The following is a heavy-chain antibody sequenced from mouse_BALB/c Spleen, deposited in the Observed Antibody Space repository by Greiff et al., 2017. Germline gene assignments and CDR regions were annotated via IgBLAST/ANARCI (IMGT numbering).Heavy chain of an antibody. V-gene: IGHV1-12*01. J-gene: IGHJ4*01. CDR1: GYTFTSYN. CDR2: IYPGNGDT. D-gene: IGHD1-1*01. CDR3: ARFGYYYGSSYQMDY. Sequence: QVQLQQPGAELVKPGASVKMSCKASGYTFTSYNMHWVKQTPGQGLEWIGAIYPGNGDTSYNQKFKGKATLTADKSSSTAYMQLSSLTSEDSAVYYWARFGYYYGSSYQMDYWGQGTSVTVSS.